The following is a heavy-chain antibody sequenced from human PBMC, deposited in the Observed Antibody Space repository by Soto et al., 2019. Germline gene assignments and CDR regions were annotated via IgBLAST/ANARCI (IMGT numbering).Heavy chain of an antibody. Sequence: PGGSLRLSCAASGFTFSSYSMNWVRQAPGKGLEWVSSISSSSSYIYYADSVKGRFTISRDNAKNSLYLQMNSLRAEDPAVYYCARDFVSATRSPWGQGTLVTVSS. CDR2: ISSSSSYI. J-gene: IGHJ5*02. CDR1: GFTFSSYS. V-gene: IGHV3-21*01. CDR3: ARDFVSATRSP.